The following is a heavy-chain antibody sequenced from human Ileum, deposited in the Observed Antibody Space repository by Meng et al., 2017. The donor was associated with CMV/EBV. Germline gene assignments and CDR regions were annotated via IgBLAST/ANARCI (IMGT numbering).Heavy chain of an antibody. J-gene: IGHJ6*02. CDR3: ARDRDSSGWYVNGMDV. CDR1: EFSVNNNE. CDR2: IYSGGST. V-gene: IGHV3-53*01. Sequence: GESLKISCAASEFSVNNNEMSWVRQAPGKGLEWVSVIYSGGSTYYADSVKGRFTISRDNSKNTLYLQMNSLRAEDTAVYYCARDRDSSGWYVNGMDVWGQGTTVTVSS. D-gene: IGHD6-19*01.